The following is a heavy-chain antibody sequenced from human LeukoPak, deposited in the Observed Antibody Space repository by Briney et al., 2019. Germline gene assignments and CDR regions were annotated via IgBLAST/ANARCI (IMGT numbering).Heavy chain of an antibody. CDR1: GGSFSGYY. Sequence: SETLSLTCAVYGGSFSGYYWSWIRQPPGKGLEWIGEIYHSGSTNYNPSLKSRVTISVDKSKNQFSLKLSSVTAADTAVYYCARDPEADTAMVGLDYWGQGTLVTVSS. D-gene: IGHD5-18*01. J-gene: IGHJ4*02. CDR2: IYHSGST. CDR3: ARDPEADTAMVGLDY. V-gene: IGHV4-34*01.